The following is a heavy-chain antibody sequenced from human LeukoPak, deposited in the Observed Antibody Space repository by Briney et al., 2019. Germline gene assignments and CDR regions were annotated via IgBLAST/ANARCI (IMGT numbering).Heavy chain of an antibody. D-gene: IGHD3-3*02. V-gene: IGHV3-53*01. CDR3: ARVGDHFHWNLDL. Sequence: GGSLRLSCAASGFTFSIKYMNWVRQAPGKGLEWVSIIYSGATTYYADSVKGRFTISRDTSKNTVSLQMNSLRAEDTAVYFCARVGDHFHWNLDLWGRGTLVTVSS. J-gene: IGHJ2*01. CDR1: GFTFSIKY. CDR2: IYSGATT.